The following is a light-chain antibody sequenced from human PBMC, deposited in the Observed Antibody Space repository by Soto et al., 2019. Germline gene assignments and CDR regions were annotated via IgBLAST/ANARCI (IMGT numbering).Light chain of an antibody. CDR2: SNN. V-gene: IGLV1-44*01. Sequence: QSVLTQPPSASGTPGQRVAISCSGSSSNIGSNTVNWYQQFPETAPKLLIYSNNQRPSGVPDRFSGSKSGTSASLAISGLQSEDEADYYCAAWDDSLNGYVFGTGTKVTVL. J-gene: IGLJ1*01. CDR1: SSNIGSNT. CDR3: AAWDDSLNGYV.